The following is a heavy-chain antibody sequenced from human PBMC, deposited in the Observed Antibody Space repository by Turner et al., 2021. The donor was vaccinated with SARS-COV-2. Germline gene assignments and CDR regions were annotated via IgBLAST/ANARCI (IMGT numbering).Heavy chain of an antibody. V-gene: IGHV3-30*04. CDR2: ISYDGSNK. J-gene: IGHJ6*02. Sequence: QVQLVESGGGVVQPGRSLRLSCAVSGFLFSRYAMHWVRQAPGKGLEWVAVISYDGSNKNYADSVKGRVTFSRDNSKNTLYLQMNSLSADDTTIYYCARGLGGGYYYGMDVWGQGTTVSVSS. CDR1: GFLFSRYA. CDR3: ARGLGGGYYYGMDV. D-gene: IGHD3-16*01.